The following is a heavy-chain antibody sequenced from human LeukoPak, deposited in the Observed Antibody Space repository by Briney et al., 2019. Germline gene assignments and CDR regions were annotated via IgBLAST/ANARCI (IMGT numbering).Heavy chain of an antibody. Sequence: ASVKVSCKASGYTFTSYYMHWVRQAPGQGLEWMGIINPSGGSTSYAQKFQGRVTMTRDTSTSTVYMELSSLRSEDTAVYYCAREGVIVVVVAASQRPPAGMDVWGQGTTVTVS. V-gene: IGHV1-46*01. CDR3: AREGVIVVVVAASQRPPAGMDV. CDR1: GYTFTSYY. CDR2: INPSGGST. D-gene: IGHD2-15*01. J-gene: IGHJ6*02.